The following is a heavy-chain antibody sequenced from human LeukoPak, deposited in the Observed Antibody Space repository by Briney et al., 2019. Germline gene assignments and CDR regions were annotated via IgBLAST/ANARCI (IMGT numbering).Heavy chain of an antibody. V-gene: IGHV4-34*01. J-gene: IGHJ4*02. D-gene: IGHD4-17*01. CDR2: INHSGST. CDR3: ASRSDDYGEEIWDYYFDY. Sequence: SETLSLTCAVYGGSFSGYYWSWIRQPPGKGLEWIWEINHSGSTNYNPSLKSRVTISVDTSKNQFSLKLSSVTAADTAVYYCASRSDDYGEEIWDYYFDYWGQGTLVTVSS. CDR1: GGSFSGYY.